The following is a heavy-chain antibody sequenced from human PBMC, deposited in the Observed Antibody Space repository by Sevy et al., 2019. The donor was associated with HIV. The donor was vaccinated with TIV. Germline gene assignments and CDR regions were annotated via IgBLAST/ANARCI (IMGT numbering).Heavy chain of an antibody. J-gene: IGHJ4*02. V-gene: IGHV3-21*01. Sequence: GSLRLSCAASGFTFSSYAMNWVRQAPGKGLEWVSSINAISSNIYYADSVKGRFTISRDNAENSLFLQMNSVRAEDTAVYYCARDLFSGGNAVYGYWGQGTLVTVSS. D-gene: IGHD2-15*01. CDR2: INAISSNI. CDR3: ARDLFSGGNAVYGY. CDR1: GFTFSSYA.